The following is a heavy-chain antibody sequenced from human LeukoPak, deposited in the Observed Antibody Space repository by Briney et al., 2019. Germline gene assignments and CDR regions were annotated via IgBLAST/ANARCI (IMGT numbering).Heavy chain of an antibody. CDR1: GGSISSYY. Sequence: SETLFLTCTVSGGSISSYYWSWIRQPAGKGLEWIGRIYTSGSTNYNPSLKSRVTMSVDTSKNQFSLKLSSVTAADTAVYYCARGDYYDSSGYSPDWYFDLWGRGTLVTVSS. CDR2: IYTSGST. CDR3: ARGDYYDSSGYSPDWYFDL. D-gene: IGHD3-22*01. V-gene: IGHV4-4*07. J-gene: IGHJ2*01.